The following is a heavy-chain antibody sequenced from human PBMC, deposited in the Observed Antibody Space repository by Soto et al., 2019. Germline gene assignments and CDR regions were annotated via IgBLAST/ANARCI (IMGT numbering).Heavy chain of an antibody. CDR3: ARGGPPYGPRSKKNWFDP. CDR2: INHSGST. J-gene: IGHJ5*02. V-gene: IGHV4-34*01. D-gene: IGHD4-17*01. CDR1: GGSFSCYY. Sequence: SETLSLTCAVYGGSFSCYYWSWIRQPPGKGLEWIGEINHSGSTNYNPSLKSRVTISVDTSKNQFSLKLSSVTAADTAVYYCARGGPPYGPRSKKNWFDPWGQGTLVTVSS.